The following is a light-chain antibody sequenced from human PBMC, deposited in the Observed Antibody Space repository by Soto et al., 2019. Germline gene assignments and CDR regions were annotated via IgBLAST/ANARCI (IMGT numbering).Light chain of an antibody. Sequence: EIVLTQSPATLSLSPRERATLSCRASQSVSSYLAWYQQKPGQAPRLLIYDTSNRATGIPARFSGSGSGTDFTLTISSLEPEDFAVYYCQQRSNFPRTFGQGTKLEIK. CDR3: QQRSNFPRT. V-gene: IGKV3-11*01. J-gene: IGKJ2*01. CDR1: QSVSSY. CDR2: DTS.